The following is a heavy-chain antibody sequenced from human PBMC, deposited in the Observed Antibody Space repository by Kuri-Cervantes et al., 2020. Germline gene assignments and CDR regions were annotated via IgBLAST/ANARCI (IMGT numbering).Heavy chain of an antibody. Sequence: ASVKVSCKASGYTFTSNGISWVRQAPGQGLEWVGWISAYNGHTNYAQKLQGRVTMTTDTSTGSAYMELRSLRSDDTAVYYCARDVSGGYYGDYWGQGTLVTVSS. V-gene: IGHV1-18*01. J-gene: IGHJ4*02. CDR3: ARDVSGGYYGDY. CDR1: GYTFTSNG. D-gene: IGHD1-26*01. CDR2: ISAYNGHT.